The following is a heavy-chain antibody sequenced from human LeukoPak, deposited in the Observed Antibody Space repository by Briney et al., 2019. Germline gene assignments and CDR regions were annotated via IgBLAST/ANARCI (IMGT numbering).Heavy chain of an antibody. Sequence: GGSLRLSCAASGFTFGGFFLSWFRQAPGKGLEWVSHIDSSGITIYYADSVKGRFTISRDNAKKSLYLQMNSLRAEDTAVYYCATGSYRYFDPWGQGTLVTVSS. CDR1: GFTFGGFF. J-gene: IGHJ5*02. CDR3: ATGSYRYFDP. D-gene: IGHD1-26*01. CDR2: IDSSGITI. V-gene: IGHV3-11*04.